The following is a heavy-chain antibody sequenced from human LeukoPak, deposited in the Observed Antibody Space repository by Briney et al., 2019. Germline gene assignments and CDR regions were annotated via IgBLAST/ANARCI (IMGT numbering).Heavy chain of an antibody. J-gene: IGHJ6*03. Sequence: PSETLSLTCTVSGGSISSYYWSWIRQPPGKGLEWIGYIYYSGSTNYNPSLMSRVTVSVDTSRNQFSLKLSSVTAADTAVYYCAREYYYYYYMDVWGKGTTVTISS. CDR1: GGSISSYY. CDR2: IYYSGST. CDR3: AREYYYYYYMDV. V-gene: IGHV4-59*12.